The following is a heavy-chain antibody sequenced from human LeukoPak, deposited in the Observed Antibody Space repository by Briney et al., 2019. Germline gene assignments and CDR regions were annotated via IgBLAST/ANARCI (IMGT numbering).Heavy chain of an antibody. CDR1: GFTFSSYS. D-gene: IGHD2-2*01. V-gene: IGHV3-48*04. Sequence: GGSLRLSCAASGFTFSSYSMNWVRQAPGKGLEWVSYISSSSSTIYYADSVKGRFTISRDNAKNSLYLQMDSLRVEDTALYYCARAGDTTGEYCSSTSCFQFDFWGQGTLVTVSS. CDR3: ARAGDTTGEYCSSTSCFQFDF. J-gene: IGHJ4*02. CDR2: ISSSSSTI.